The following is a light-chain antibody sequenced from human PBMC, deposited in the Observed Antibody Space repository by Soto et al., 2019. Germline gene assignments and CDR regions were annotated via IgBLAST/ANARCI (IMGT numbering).Light chain of an antibody. CDR3: QQYDTSPIT. Sequence: DIVLTQSPGTLSLSPGERATLSCRASQSVSRSLAWYQQKPGQAPRLLIYGASNRATGIPDRFSGSGSGTDFTLTISRLEPEDFTVYYCQQYDTSPITFGQGARLDIK. V-gene: IGKV3-20*01. CDR1: QSVSRS. J-gene: IGKJ5*01. CDR2: GAS.